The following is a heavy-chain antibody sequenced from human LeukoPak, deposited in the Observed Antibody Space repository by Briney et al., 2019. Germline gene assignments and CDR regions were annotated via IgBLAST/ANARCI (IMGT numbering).Heavy chain of an antibody. D-gene: IGHD5-12*01. CDR3: AREIVATIGGAFDI. Sequence: VQGSCQASGSTFHYYYLHWVGPAPGHGVEGMGWINPHSGGTHYAQKFQGRVTMTKDTSISTAYMELSSLRSDDTAVYFCAREIVATIGGAFDIWGQGTMVTVSS. CDR1: GSTFHYYY. CDR2: INPHSGGT. J-gene: IGHJ3*02. V-gene: IGHV1-2*02.